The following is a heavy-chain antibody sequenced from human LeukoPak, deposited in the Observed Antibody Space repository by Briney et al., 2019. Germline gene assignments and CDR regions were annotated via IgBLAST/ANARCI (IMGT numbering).Heavy chain of an antibody. D-gene: IGHD3-10*01. CDR2: IKSKTDGGTT. J-gene: IGHJ4*02. CDR1: GFTFTNAW. V-gene: IGHV3-15*07. CDR3: AKVTLLHPTFGDYDY. Sequence: GGSLRLSCVASGFTFTNAWMNWVRQAPGKGLEWVGHIKSKTDGGTTDHAAPVKGRFTISRDDSKNTLYLQMNSLRAEDTAVYYCAKVTLLHPTFGDYDYWGQGTLVTVSS.